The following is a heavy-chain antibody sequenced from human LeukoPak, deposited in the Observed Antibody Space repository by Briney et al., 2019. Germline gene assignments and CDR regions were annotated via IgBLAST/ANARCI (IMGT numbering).Heavy chain of an antibody. CDR1: GGSFSGYY. CDR3: ATLPLYDSSGYYIDY. D-gene: IGHD3-22*01. Sequence: SETLSLTCAVYGGSFSGYYWSWIRQPPGKGLEWLGEINHSGSTNYNPSLKSRVTISVDTSKNQFSLKLSSVTAADTAVYYCATLPLYDSSGYYIDYWGQGTLVTVSS. J-gene: IGHJ4*02. V-gene: IGHV4-34*01. CDR2: INHSGST.